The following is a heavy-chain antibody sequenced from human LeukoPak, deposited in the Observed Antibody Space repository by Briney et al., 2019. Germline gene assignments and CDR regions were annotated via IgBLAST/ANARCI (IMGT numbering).Heavy chain of an antibody. CDR2: IGIRGDT. D-gene: IGHD6-19*01. CDR1: GFTFIDYD. J-gene: IGHJ4*02. V-gene: IGHV3-13*01. Sequence: PGGSLRLSCAASGFTFIDYDMHWVRQVIGKGLEWVSAIGIRGDTHYSGSVKGRFTISRANAEGSLYLQMNSLRAEDTAVYYCARGGIQVSGIDEFDYWGQGTLVTVSS. CDR3: ARGGIQVSGIDEFDY.